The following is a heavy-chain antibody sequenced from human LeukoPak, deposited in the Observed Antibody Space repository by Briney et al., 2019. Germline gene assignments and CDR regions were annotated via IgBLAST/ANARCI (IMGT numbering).Heavy chain of an antibody. CDR2: IWYDGSDE. D-gene: IGHD3-10*01. Sequence: GGSLRLSCAASKFIFSDYGMHWVRQAPGKGLEWVAFIWYDGSDEYYADSVKGRFTISRDNSKNTLYLQMKSLATEDTAVYYCATGGGELGSGSLDYWGQGTLVTVSS. CDR3: ATGGGELGSGSLDY. J-gene: IGHJ4*02. V-gene: IGHV3-30*02. CDR1: KFIFSDYG.